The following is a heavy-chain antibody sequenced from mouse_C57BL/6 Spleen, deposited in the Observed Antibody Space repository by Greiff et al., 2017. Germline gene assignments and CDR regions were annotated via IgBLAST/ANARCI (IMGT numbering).Heavy chain of an antibody. D-gene: IGHD1-1*01. Sequence: EVHLVESGGGLVQPGGSLSLSCAASGFTFTDYYMSWVRQPPGKALEWLGFIRNKANGYTTEYSASVKGRCTISRDNYQSILYLQINALRAEYSATYYCARLLLRRYFDVWGTGTTVTVSS. J-gene: IGHJ1*03. V-gene: IGHV7-3*01. CDR3: ARLLLRRYFDV. CDR2: IRNKANGYTT. CDR1: GFTFTDYY.